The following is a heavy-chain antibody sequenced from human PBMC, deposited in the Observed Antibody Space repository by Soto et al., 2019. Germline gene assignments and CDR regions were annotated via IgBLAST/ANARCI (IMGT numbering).Heavy chain of an antibody. CDR2: ISAYNGNT. CDR3: ARDAAYYYDSSGTDAFDI. J-gene: IGHJ3*02. V-gene: IGHV1-18*01. Sequence: QVQLVQSGAEVKKPGASVKVSCKASGYTFTSYGITWVRQAPGQGLELMGWISAYNGNTSYAQKLQGRVSMTTDTCTITAYMELRSLRSDDTAVYYCARDAAYYYDSSGTDAFDIWGKGTMVTASS. D-gene: IGHD3-22*01. CDR1: GYTFTSYG.